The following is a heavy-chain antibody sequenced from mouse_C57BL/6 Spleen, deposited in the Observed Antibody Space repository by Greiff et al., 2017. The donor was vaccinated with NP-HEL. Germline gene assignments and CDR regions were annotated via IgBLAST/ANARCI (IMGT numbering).Heavy chain of an antibody. V-gene: IGHV1-5*01. CDR1: GYTFTSYW. CDR3: TRGITTVVATDYYAMDY. CDR2: IYPGNSDT. Sequence: EVQLQESGTVLARPGASVKMSCKTSGYTFTSYWMHWVKQRPGQGLEWIGAIYPGNSDTSYNQKFKGKAKLTAVTSASTAYMELSSLTNEDSAVYYCTRGITTVVATDYYAMDYWGQGTSVTVSS. J-gene: IGHJ4*01. D-gene: IGHD1-1*01.